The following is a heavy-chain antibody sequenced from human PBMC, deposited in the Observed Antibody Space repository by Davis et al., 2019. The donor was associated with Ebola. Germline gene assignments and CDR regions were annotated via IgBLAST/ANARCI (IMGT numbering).Heavy chain of an antibody. CDR3: AKGSDPGSFSELTN. Sequence: GVLKISCAGPGFILSSHALSWVRQAPGKGLEWVSGIRGSGETKWGDWTYYGDSVKGRSTISRDNSKNTVYLQMNSLRAEDTAVYYCAKGSDPGSFSELTNWGQGTQVTVSS. CDR2: IRGSGETKWGDWT. V-gene: IGHV3-23*01. D-gene: IGHD3-9*01. CDR1: GFILSSHA. J-gene: IGHJ4*02.